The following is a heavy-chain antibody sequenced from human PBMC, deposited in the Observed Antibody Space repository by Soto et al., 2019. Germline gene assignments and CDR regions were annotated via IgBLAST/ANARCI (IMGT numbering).Heavy chain of an antibody. CDR2: TYWNDDD. D-gene: IGHD6-19*01. CDR1: GFSLTSTGVG. V-gene: IGHV2-5*01. Sequence: ESGPTLVNPTQPLTLTCSFSGFSLTSTGVGVGWFRQPPGKALEWLGLTYWNDDDRYRSSLRSRLTITKGTSRNQVVLTMTNMDPEDTATYYCAHRPGGSGWRYYFDYWGQGTLVTVSS. J-gene: IGHJ4*02. CDR3: AHRPGGSGWRYYFDY.